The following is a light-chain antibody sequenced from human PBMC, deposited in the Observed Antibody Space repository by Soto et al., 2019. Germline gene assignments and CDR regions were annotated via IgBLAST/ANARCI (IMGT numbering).Light chain of an antibody. CDR2: DVS. V-gene: IGLV2-14*01. CDR1: SSDVGGYND. J-gene: IGLJ2*01. CDR3: SSFSSSTLGLLV. Sequence: QSALTQPASVSGSPGQSITISCTGTSSDVGGYNDVSWYLQHPGKAPKLLIYDVSNRPSGVSNRFSGSKSGNTASLTISGLQAADEADDYCSSFSSSTLGLLVFGGGTKLTVL.